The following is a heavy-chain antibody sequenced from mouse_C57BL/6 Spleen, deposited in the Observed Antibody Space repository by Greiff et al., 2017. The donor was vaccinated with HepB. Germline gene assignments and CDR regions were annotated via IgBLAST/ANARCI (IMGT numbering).Heavy chain of an antibody. J-gene: IGHJ1*03. D-gene: IGHD1-1*01. V-gene: IGHV3-1*01. Sequence: VQLQQSGPGMVKPSQSLSLTCTVTGYSITSGYDWHWIRHFPGNKLEWMGYISYSGSTNYNPSLKSRISITHDTSKNHFFLKLNSVTTEDTATYYCARGAVVATGYFDVWGTGTTVTVSS. CDR1: GYSITSGYD. CDR3: ARGAVVATGYFDV. CDR2: ISYSGST.